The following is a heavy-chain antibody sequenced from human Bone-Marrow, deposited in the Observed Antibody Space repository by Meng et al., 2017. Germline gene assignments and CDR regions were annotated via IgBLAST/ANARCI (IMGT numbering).Heavy chain of an antibody. V-gene: IGHV4-34*01. CDR3: ARGSWLQLWLQDY. CDR1: GGSFSGYY. J-gene: IGHJ4*02. Sequence: QFQLQQWGAGLLSPSGTLSLTCAVYGGSFSGYYWSWIRQPPGKGLEWIGEINHSGSTNYNPSLKSRVTISVDTSKNQFSLKLSSVTAADTAVYYCARGSWLQLWLQDYWGQGTLVTVSS. CDR2: INHSGST. D-gene: IGHD5-18*01.